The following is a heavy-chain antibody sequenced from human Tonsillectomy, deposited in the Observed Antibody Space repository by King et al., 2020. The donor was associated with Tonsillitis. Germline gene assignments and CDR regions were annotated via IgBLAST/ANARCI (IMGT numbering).Heavy chain of an antibody. J-gene: IGHJ4*02. V-gene: IGHV3-74*01. CDR1: GFTFSRYW. CDR2: VNRDGSTT. CDR3: ARGGDFGVVLISYFDY. Sequence: VQLVESGGGLVQPGGSLRLSCAASGFTFSRYWMHWVRQAPGKGLVWVSRVNRDGSTTTYADSVKGRFTIARDNAKNTVYLQMNSLRAEDTAVYYCARGGDFGVVLISYFDYWGQGTPVTVSS. D-gene: IGHD3-3*01.